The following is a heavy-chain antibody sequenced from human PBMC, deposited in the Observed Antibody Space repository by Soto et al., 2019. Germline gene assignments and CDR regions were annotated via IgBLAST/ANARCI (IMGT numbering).Heavy chain of an antibody. CDR1: GFTFAGHW. D-gene: IGHD2-15*01. V-gene: IGHV3-7*01. CDR3: ARVGGRYTELEG. CDR2: LNERGNEK. Sequence: EVQLVESGGDLVQPGGSLRRSCDTSGFTFAGHWMTWVRQAPGKVLEWVANLNERGNEKYYLDSVKGRFTISRDNAKNALFLQLNGLGAADTAVYDCARVGGRYTELEGWRQGPMVTVS. J-gene: IGHJ4*02.